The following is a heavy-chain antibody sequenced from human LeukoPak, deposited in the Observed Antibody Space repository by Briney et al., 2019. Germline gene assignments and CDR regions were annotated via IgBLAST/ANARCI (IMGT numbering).Heavy chain of an antibody. V-gene: IGHV4-61*01. Sequence: SETLSLTCTVSGGSVSSSSYYWGWIRQPPGKGLEWIGYIYYSGSTNYNPSLKSRVTISVDTSKNQFSLKLRSVTAADTAVYYCARASLIATAGPFNYWGQGTLVTVSS. CDR1: GGSVSSSSYY. J-gene: IGHJ4*02. D-gene: IGHD6-13*01. CDR2: IYYSGST. CDR3: ARASLIATAGPFNY.